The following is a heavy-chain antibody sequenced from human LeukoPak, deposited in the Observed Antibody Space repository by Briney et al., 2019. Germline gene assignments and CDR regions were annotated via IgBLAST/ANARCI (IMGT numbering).Heavy chain of an antibody. Sequence: SETLSLTCTVSGGSISSYYWSWIRQPAGKGLEWIGRIYTSGSTNYNPSLKSRVTMSVDTSKNQFFLKLSSVTAADSAVYYCARVSDYGDYEDYWGQGTLVTVSS. CDR1: GGSISSYY. D-gene: IGHD4-17*01. CDR3: ARVSDYGDYEDY. J-gene: IGHJ4*02. CDR2: IYTSGST. V-gene: IGHV4-4*07.